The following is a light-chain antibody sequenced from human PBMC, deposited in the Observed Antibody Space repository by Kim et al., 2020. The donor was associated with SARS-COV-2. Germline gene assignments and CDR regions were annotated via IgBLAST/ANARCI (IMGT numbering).Light chain of an antibody. Sequence: QSALTQPASVSGSPGQSITISCTGTSSDVGGYNYVSWYQQHPGKAPKLMIYDVGNRPSGVSNRFSGSKSGNTASLTISGLQAEDEADYYCSSYTGSSTLVFGTGTKVTVL. V-gene: IGLV2-14*03. CDR2: DVG. J-gene: IGLJ1*01. CDR3: SSYTGSSTLV. CDR1: SSDVGGYNY.